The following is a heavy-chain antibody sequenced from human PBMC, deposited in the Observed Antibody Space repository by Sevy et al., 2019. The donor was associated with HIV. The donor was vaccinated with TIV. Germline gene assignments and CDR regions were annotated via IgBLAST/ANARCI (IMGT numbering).Heavy chain of an antibody. Sequence: SETLSLTCTVSDGSISSYYWSWIRQPPGKGLEWIGYIYYSGSTNYNPSLKSRVTISVDTSKNQFSLKLSSVTAADTAVYYCAIQGQGFDYWGQGTLVTVSS. CDR3: AIQGQGFDY. CDR2: IYYSGST. J-gene: IGHJ4*02. V-gene: IGHV4-59*01. CDR1: DGSISSYY.